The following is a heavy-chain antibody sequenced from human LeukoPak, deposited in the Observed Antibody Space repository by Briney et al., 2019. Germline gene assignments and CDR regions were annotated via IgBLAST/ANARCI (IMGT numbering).Heavy chain of an antibody. CDR1: GFIVSSNY. J-gene: IGHJ6*02. CDR3: ARDSYCSSTSCSPYYYYYGMDV. CDR2: IYSDGST. D-gene: IGHD2-2*01. V-gene: IGHV3-53*01. Sequence: GGSLRLSCAASGFIVSSNYMSWVRQAPGKGLEWVSVIYSDGSTYYADSVKGRFTISRDNSKNTLYLQMNSLRVEDTAVYFCARDSYCSSTSCSPYYYYYGMDVWGQGTTVTVSS.